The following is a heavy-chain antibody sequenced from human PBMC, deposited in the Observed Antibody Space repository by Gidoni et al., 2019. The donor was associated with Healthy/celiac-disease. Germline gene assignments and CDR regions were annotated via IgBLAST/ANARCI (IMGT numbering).Heavy chain of an antibody. D-gene: IGHD3-10*01. CDR1: GDTFTGYS. Sequence: QVQLVQSGAEVKQPGASVKVSCKATGDTFTGYSMHWVRQAPGQGLEWMGWINPNSGGTNYAQKFQGRVTMTRDTSTSTAYMELSRLGSDDTAVYYSARFSRYYYAPGGDSWGQGPLVTLSS. CDR3: ARFSRYYYAPGGDS. CDR2: INPNSGGT. V-gene: IGHV1-2*02. J-gene: IGHJ4*02.